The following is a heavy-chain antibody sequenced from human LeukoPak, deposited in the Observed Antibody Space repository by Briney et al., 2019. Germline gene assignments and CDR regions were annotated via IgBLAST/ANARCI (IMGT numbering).Heavy chain of an antibody. CDR1: GFTFSSYE. J-gene: IGHJ6*03. CDR3: TRDAYSNYPYYYYYMDV. CDR2: ISRSGPTI. V-gene: IGHV3-48*03. D-gene: IGHD4-11*01. Sequence: GGSLRLSCAASGFTFSSYEMNWVRQAPGKGLEWVSYISRSGPTIYYADSVKGRFTISRDNAKNSMYLHMNSLRAEDTAVYYCTRDAYSNYPYYYYYMDVWGKGTTVTVSS.